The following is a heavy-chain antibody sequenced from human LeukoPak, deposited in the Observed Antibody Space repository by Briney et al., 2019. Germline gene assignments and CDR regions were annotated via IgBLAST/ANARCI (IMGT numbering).Heavy chain of an antibody. J-gene: IGHJ4*02. V-gene: IGHV3-48*03. CDR3: AREKSAGDTAMVHFDY. D-gene: IGHD5-18*01. Sequence: GGSLRLSCAASGFTFSGYEVNWVRQAPGKGLEWVSYISSSGSIKYYADSVKGRFTISRDNAKNSLYLQMNSLRAEDTAVYYCAREKSAGDTAMVHFDYWGQGTLVTVSS. CDR2: ISSSGSIK. CDR1: GFTFSGYE.